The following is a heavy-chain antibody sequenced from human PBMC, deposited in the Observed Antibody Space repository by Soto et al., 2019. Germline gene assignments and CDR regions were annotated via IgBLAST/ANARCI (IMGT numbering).Heavy chain of an antibody. Sequence: QIHLVQSGAEVKKHWASVKVSCKGSGYGFTTYGITWVRQAPGQGLEWMAWISAHNGNTNYAQKLQGRVTVTRDTSTSTAYMELRSRRSDETAVYYCARGRYGDYWGQGALVTVPS. J-gene: IGHJ4*02. V-gene: IGHV1-18*01. CDR3: ARGRYGDY. CDR1: GYGFTTYG. D-gene: IGHD1-1*01. CDR2: ISAHNGNT.